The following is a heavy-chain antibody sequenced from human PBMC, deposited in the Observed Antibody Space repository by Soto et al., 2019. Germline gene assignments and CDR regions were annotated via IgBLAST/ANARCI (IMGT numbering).Heavy chain of an antibody. CDR3: ARVSGIYYYGMDV. CDR2: IYYSGST. J-gene: IGHJ6*02. Sequence: SETLSLTCTVSGGSISSGDYYWSWIRQPPGKGLEWIGYIYYSGSTYYNPSLKSRVTISVDTSKNQFSLKLSSVTAADTAVYYCARVSGIYYYGMDVWGQGTTVTVSS. D-gene: IGHD3-10*01. CDR1: GGSISSGDYY. V-gene: IGHV4-30-4*01.